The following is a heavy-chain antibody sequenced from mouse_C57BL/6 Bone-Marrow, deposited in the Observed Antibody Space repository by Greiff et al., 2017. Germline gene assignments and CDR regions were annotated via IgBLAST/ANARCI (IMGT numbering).Heavy chain of an antibody. Sequence: DVMLVESGGGLVQPGGSLKLSCAASGFTFSDYYMYWVRQTPEKRLEWVAYISNGGGSTYYPDTVKGRFTISRDNAKNTLYLQMSRLKSEDTAMYYCARHYYGSSYWYFDVWGTGTTVTVSS. D-gene: IGHD1-1*01. J-gene: IGHJ1*03. V-gene: IGHV5-12*01. CDR2: ISNGGGST. CDR1: GFTFSDYY. CDR3: ARHYYGSSYWYFDV.